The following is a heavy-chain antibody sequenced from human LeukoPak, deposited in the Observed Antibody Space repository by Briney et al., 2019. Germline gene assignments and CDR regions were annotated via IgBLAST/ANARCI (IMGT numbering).Heavy chain of an antibody. Sequence: SETLSLTCTVSGGSISSGDYYWSWIRQPPGKGLEWIGYIYYSGSTYYNPSLKSRVTISVDTSKNQFSLKLSSVTAADTAVYYCARAQYYDFPFDPWGQGTLVTVSS. V-gene: IGHV4-30-4*02. CDR1: GGSISSGDYY. CDR3: ARAQYYDFPFDP. J-gene: IGHJ5*02. D-gene: IGHD3-3*01. CDR2: IYYSGST.